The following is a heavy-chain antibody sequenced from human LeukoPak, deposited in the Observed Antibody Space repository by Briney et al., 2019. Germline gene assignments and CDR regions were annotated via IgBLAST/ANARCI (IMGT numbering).Heavy chain of an antibody. D-gene: IGHD5-24*01. CDR1: GFTFSSYG. CDR2: IWYDGSNK. V-gene: IGHV3-33*01. CDR3: ARDLGDGYKSAFSFDY. Sequence: GGSLRLSWAASGFTFSSYGMHWVRQAPGKGLEWVAVIWYDGSNKYYADSVKGRFTISRDNSKNTLYLQMNSLRAEDTAVYYCARDLGDGYKSAFSFDYWGQGTLVTVSS. J-gene: IGHJ4*02.